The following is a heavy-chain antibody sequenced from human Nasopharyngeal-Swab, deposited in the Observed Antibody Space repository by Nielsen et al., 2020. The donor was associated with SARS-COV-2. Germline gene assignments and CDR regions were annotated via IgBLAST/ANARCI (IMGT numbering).Heavy chain of an antibody. D-gene: IGHD2-15*01. Sequence: GSLRLSCAASGFTFSSYGMHWVRQAPGKGLEWVAVISYDGSNKYYADSVKGRFTISRDNSKNTLYLQMNSLRAEDTAVYYCAKAHGGGFYYYYMDVWGKGTTVTVSS. J-gene: IGHJ6*03. V-gene: IGHV3-30*18. CDR2: ISYDGSNK. CDR3: AKAHGGGFYYYYMDV. CDR1: GFTFSSYG.